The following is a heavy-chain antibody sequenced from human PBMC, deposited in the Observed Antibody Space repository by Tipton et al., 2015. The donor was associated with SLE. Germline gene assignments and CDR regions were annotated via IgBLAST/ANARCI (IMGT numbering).Heavy chain of an antibody. V-gene: IGHV3-49*03. Sequence: SLRLSCSASGFTFRGYSMSWFRQAPGKGLEWVSFISIEPSGGTTEYAATVKDRFTMSRDDSKSIAYLQMNSLKTEDTAVYYCAREAGTVTKVRGDDDYGGQGILVVVSS. CDR2: ISIEPSGGTT. D-gene: IGHD3-10*01. CDR1: GFTFRGYS. CDR3: AREAGTVTKVRGDDDY. J-gene: IGHJ4*02.